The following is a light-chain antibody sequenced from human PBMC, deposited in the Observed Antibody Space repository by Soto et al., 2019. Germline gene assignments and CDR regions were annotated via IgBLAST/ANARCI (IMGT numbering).Light chain of an antibody. CDR3: AAWDDSLNGVV. CDR2: SND. CDR1: SSNIGSIT. J-gene: IGLJ2*01. Sequence: QLVLTQPPSASGTPGQRVTISCSGSSSNIGSITVNWYQQLPGTAPKLLIYSNDQRPSGVPDRFSGSKSGTSASLAISGLQSEDEADYYCAAWDDSLNGVVIGGGTKLTVL. V-gene: IGLV1-44*01.